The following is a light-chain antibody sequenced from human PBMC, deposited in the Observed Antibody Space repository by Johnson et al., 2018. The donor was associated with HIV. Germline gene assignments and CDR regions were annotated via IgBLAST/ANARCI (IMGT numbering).Light chain of an antibody. CDR3: GTWDASLSAYV. V-gene: IGLV1-51*01. J-gene: IGLJ1*01. Sequence: QSVLTQPPSVSAAPGQKVTISCSGSISNIGNNYVSWYQQLPGTAPKLLIYDNNKRPSGTPDRFSGSKSDTSATLGIIGLQTGDEADCYCGTWDASLSAYVFGTGTKVTVL. CDR1: ISNIGNNY. CDR2: DNN.